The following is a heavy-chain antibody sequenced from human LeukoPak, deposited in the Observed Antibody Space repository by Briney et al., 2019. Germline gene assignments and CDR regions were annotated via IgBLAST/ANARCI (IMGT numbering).Heavy chain of an antibody. CDR3: AKDWQLGY. D-gene: IGHD6-6*01. V-gene: IGHV3-23*01. Sequence: GGSLRLSCAASGFTFSNYAMSWVRQAPGKGLEWVSTISANGGGTYYADSVKGRFAISRDNSKNTLYVQMNSLRAEDTAVYYRAKDWQLGYWGQGILFTVSS. J-gene: IGHJ4*02. CDR1: GFTFSNYA. CDR2: ISANGGGT.